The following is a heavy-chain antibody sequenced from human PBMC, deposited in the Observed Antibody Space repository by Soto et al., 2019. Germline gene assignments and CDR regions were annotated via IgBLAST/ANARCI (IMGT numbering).Heavy chain of an antibody. J-gene: IGHJ3*02. V-gene: IGHV4-39*01. CDR1: GGSISSSSYY. CDR2: IYYSGST. D-gene: IGHD2-2*01. CDR3: ATKTSGCYDCAFDI. Sequence: SETLSLTCTVSGGSISSSSYYWGWIRQPPGKGLEWIGSIYYSGSTYYNPSLKSRVTISVDTSKNQFSLKLSSVTAADTAVYYCATKTSGCYDCAFDIWGQGTTVTVSS.